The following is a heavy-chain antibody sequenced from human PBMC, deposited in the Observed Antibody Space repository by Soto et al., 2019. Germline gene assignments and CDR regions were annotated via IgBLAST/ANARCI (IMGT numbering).Heavy chain of an antibody. Sequence: EVQLLESGGGLVQPGGSLRLSCAAYGYTFSSDAMSWVRQAPGKGLEWVSAISGSGGSTYYADSVKGRFTISRDNSKNTLYLQMNSLRAEDTAVYYCAKDRRRITIFGVRYYSGMDVWGQGTTVTVSS. V-gene: IGHV3-23*01. J-gene: IGHJ6*02. CDR2: ISGSGGST. CDR3: AKDRRRITIFGVRYYSGMDV. CDR1: GYTFSSDA. D-gene: IGHD3-3*01.